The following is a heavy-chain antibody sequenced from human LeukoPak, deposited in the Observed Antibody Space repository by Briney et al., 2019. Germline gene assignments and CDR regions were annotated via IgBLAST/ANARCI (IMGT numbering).Heavy chain of an antibody. CDR1: GFTFSSYS. Sequence: GGSLRLSCAASGFTFSSYSMHWVRQAPGKGLEWVSSISSSSSYIYYADSVKGRFTISRDNAKNSLYLQMNSLRAEDTAVYYCARDFLQDHYGDYDPSYYFDYWGQGTLVTVSS. D-gene: IGHD4-17*01. J-gene: IGHJ4*02. CDR3: ARDFLQDHYGDYDPSYYFDY. CDR2: ISSSSSYI. V-gene: IGHV3-21*01.